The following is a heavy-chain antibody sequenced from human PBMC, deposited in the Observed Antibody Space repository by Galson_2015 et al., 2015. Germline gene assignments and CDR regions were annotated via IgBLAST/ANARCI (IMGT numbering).Heavy chain of an antibody. CDR1: GASIGSGSYY. D-gene: IGHD6-13*01. J-gene: IGHJ3*02. CDR2: ISASGTT. V-gene: IGHV4-61*02. CDR3: ARNLIAAAGDAFDI. Sequence: TLSLTCPVSGASIGSGSYYWSWLRQPAGKGLEWIGRISASGTTNYNPSLKSRAIISVDTSKNKLSLKLSSVTAADTAVYYCARNLIAAAGDAFDIWGQGTMVTVSS.